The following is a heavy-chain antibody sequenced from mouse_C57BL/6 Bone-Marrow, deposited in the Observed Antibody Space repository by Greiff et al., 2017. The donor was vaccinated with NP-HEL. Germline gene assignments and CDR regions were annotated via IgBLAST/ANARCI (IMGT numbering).Heavy chain of an antibody. Sequence: QVQLQQPGAELVKPGASVKMSCKASGYTFTSYWITWVKQRPGQGLEWIGDIYPGSGSTNYNEKFKSKATLTVDTSSSTAYMQLSSLTSEESAVYYCASAVIGSYYSPYFDYWDQGTALTVSS. J-gene: IGHJ2*01. CDR1: GYTFTSYW. CDR2: IYPGSGST. CDR3: ASAVIGSYYSPYFDY. V-gene: IGHV1-55*01. D-gene: IGHD2-12*01.